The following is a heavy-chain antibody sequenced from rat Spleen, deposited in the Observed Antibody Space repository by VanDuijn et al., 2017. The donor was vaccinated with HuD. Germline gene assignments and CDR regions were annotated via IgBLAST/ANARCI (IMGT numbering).Heavy chain of an antibody. J-gene: IGHJ2*01. D-gene: IGHD1-1*01. Sequence: EVQLVESGGGLVQPGRSLKLSCAASGFTFSNYGMAWVRQAPTKGLEWVASISTGGGNTYYRDSVKGRFTISRDNAKNTLYLQMNSLRSEDTAAYYCVRILLPLIDYWGQGVMVTVSS. CDR3: VRILLPLIDY. V-gene: IGHV5S13*01. CDR2: ISTGGGNT. CDR1: GFTFSNYG.